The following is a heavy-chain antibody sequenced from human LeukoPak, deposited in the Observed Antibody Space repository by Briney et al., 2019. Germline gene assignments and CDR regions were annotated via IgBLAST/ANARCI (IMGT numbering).Heavy chain of an antibody. Sequence: GGSLRLSCAASGFTFSSYGMSWVRQAPGKGLEWVSAISGSGGSTYYADSVKGRFTISRDNSKNTLYLQMNSLRAEDTAVYYCAKKGTYNGQLGGSYIDYWGQGTLVTVSS. CDR3: AKKGTYNGQLGGSYIDY. D-gene: IGHD1-26*01. CDR2: ISGSGGST. J-gene: IGHJ4*02. V-gene: IGHV3-23*01. CDR1: GFTFSSYG.